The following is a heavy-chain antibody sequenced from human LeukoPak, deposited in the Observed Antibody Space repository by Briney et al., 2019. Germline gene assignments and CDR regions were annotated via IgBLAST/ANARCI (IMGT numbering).Heavy chain of an antibody. J-gene: IGHJ4*02. CDR3: ARAGTCSSTSCDGGIEY. CDR2: ISTTSTYI. D-gene: IGHD2-2*01. Sequence: GGSLRLSCAASGFAFSNYNMKWVRQAPGKGLEWVSFISTTSTYIYYADSVRGRFTVSRDNSKNLLYLQMDSLRVEDTAVYYCARAGTCSSTSCDGGIEYWGQGTLVTVSS. CDR1: GFAFSNYN. V-gene: IGHV3-21*06.